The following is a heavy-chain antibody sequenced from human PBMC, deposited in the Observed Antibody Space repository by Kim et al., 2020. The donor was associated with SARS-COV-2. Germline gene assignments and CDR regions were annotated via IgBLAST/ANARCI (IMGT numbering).Heavy chain of an antibody. Sequence: GGSLRLSCVASGFSFSGHYMGWVRQAPGKGLEWVGGVRNKTKGYTTEYAASVRGRITIARDDSKTSLFLQMKRPRNADTALYYCVRAARSVGYTFDVWG. J-gene: IGHJ3*01. CDR2: VRNKTKGYTT. D-gene: IGHD3-16*02. CDR1: GFSFSGHY. V-gene: IGHV3-72*01. CDR3: VRAARSVGYTFDV.